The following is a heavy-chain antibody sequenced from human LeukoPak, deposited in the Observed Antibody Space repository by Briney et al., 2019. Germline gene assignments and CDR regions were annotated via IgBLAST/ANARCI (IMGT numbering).Heavy chain of an antibody. CDR3: ARVGIAVAGTVWFDP. D-gene: IGHD6-19*01. CDR2: IYYSGST. J-gene: IGHJ5*02. V-gene: IGHV4-59*01. CDR1: GGSISSYY. Sequence: SETLSLTCTVSGGSISSYYWSWIRQPPGKGLEWTGYIYYSGSTNYNPSLKSRVTISVDTSKNQFSLKLSSVTAADTAVYYCARVGIAVAGTVWFDPWGQGTLVTVSS.